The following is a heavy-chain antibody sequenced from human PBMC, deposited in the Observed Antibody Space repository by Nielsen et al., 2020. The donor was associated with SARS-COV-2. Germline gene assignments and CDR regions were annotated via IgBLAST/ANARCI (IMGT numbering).Heavy chain of an antibody. CDR3: ARELSEWSVDGIDV. D-gene: IGHD3-3*01. CDR1: GYTFTSYA. Sequence: ASVKVSCKASGYTFTSYAMHWVRQAPGQRLEWMGWINAGNGNTKYSQKLQGRVTMTTDTSTSTAYMELRSLRSDDTAVYYCARELSEWSVDGIDVWGQGTTVTVSS. J-gene: IGHJ6*02. V-gene: IGHV1-3*01. CDR2: INAGNGNT.